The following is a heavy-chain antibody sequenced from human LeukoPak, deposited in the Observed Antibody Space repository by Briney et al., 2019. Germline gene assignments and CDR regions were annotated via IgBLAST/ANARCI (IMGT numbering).Heavy chain of an antibody. J-gene: IGHJ4*02. CDR2: INAGNGNT. V-gene: IGHV1-3*01. D-gene: IGHD3-10*01. CDR3: ARPLWFGELLLDY. Sequence: GASVKVSCKASGYTFTSYAMHWVRQAPGQRLEWMGWINAGNGNTKYSQKFQGRVTITRDTSASTAYMELSSPRSEDTAVYYCARPLWFGELLLDYWGQGTLVTVSS. CDR1: GYTFTSYA.